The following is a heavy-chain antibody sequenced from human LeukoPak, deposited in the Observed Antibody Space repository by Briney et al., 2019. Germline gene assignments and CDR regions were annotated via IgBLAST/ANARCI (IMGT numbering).Heavy chain of an antibody. J-gene: IGHJ6*02. CDR3: ARVYSSSWSYYYYGMDV. CDR1: GFTFDDYG. Sequence: GGSLRLSCAASGFTFDDYGMSWVRQAPGKGLEWVSGINWNGGSTGYADSVKGRFTISRDNAKNSLYLQMNSLRAEDTAVYYCARVYSSSWSYYYYGMDVWGQGTTVTVSS. D-gene: IGHD6-13*01. V-gene: IGHV3-20*04. CDR2: INWNGGST.